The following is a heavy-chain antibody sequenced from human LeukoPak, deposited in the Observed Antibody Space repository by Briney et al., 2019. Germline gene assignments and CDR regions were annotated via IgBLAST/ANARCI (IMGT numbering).Heavy chain of an antibody. Sequence: PSETLSLTCAVYGGSFSGYYWGWIRQPPGKGPEWIGEINHSGSTNYNPSLKSRVTISVDTSKNQFSLKLSSVTAADTAVYYCAREEERAAYFDYWGQGTLVTVSS. CDR2: INHSGST. V-gene: IGHV4-34*01. J-gene: IGHJ4*02. D-gene: IGHD2-15*01. CDR1: GGSFSGYY. CDR3: AREEERAAYFDY.